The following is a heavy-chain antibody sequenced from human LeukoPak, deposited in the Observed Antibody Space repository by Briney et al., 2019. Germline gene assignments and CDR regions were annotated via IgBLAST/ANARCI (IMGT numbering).Heavy chain of an antibody. Sequence: GVLRLSCVASGFTFSSYEMNWVRQAPGKGLEWVSYISSSGSTIYYADSVKGRFTISRDNAKNSLYLQMNSLRAEDTAVYYCGRGGKVEQLVLARWGQGSLVTVSS. D-gene: IGHD6-13*01. CDR2: ISSSGSTI. V-gene: IGHV3-48*03. CDR1: GFTFSSYE. J-gene: IGHJ4*02. CDR3: GRGGKVEQLVLAR.